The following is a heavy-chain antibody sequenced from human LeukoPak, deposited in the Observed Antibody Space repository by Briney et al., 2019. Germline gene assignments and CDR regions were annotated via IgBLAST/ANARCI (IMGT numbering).Heavy chain of an antibody. CDR1: GGTFSSYA. V-gene: IGHV1-69*13. Sequence: GASVKVSCKASGGTFSSYAISWVRQAPGQGLEWMGGIIPIFGTANYAQKFQGRVTITADESTSTAYMELSSLRSEDTAVYYCARNHPGGDYAHNWFDPWGQGTLVTVSS. CDR3: ARNHPGGDYAHNWFDP. CDR2: IIPIFGTA. D-gene: IGHD2-21*02. J-gene: IGHJ5*02.